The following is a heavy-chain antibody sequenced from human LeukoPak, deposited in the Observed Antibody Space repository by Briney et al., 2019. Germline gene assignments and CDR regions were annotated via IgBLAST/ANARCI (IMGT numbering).Heavy chain of an antibody. D-gene: IGHD2-2*01. CDR1: GGSFSGYY. V-gene: IGHV4-34*01. Sequence: SGTLSLTCAVYGGSFSGYYWSWIREPPGKGLGWSGEIKHSVSTNYNPYLKNRGSISVDTSKNQFSLKLSSVTAADTAVYYCARALIVVVPAAPYYYYYMDVWGKGTTVTVSS. CDR2: IKHSVST. J-gene: IGHJ6*03. CDR3: ARALIVVVPAAPYYYYYMDV.